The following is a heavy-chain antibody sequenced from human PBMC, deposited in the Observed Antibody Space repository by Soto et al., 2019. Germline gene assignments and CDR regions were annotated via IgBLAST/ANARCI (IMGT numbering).Heavy chain of an antibody. CDR3: ARAPPGYYYYGMDV. Sequence: QVQLVQSGAEVKKPGSSVKVSCKASGGTFSSYAISWVRQAPGQGLEWMGGIIPIFGTANYAQKFQGRVTITADESTSTADMELSSLRSEDTAVYYCARAPPGYYYYGMDVWGQGPTVTVSS. CDR2: IIPIFGTA. CDR1: GGTFSSYA. V-gene: IGHV1-69*12. J-gene: IGHJ6*02.